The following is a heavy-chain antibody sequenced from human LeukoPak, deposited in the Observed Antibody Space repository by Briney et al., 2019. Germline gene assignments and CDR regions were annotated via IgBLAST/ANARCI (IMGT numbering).Heavy chain of an antibody. CDR3: ARGGYDILTSYYKIWGAFDI. J-gene: IGHJ3*02. V-gene: IGHV3-11*01. CDR2: ISSSGSTI. CDR1: GFTFSDYY. D-gene: IGHD3-9*01. Sequence: GGSLRLSCAASGFTFSDYYMSWIRQAPGKGLEWVSYISSSGSTIYYADSVKGRFTISRDNAKNSLYLQMNSLRAEDTAVYYCARGGYDILTSYYKIWGAFDIWGQGTMVTVSS.